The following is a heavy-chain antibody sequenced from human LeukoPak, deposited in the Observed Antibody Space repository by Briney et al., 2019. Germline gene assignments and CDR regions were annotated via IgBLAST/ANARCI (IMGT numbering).Heavy chain of an antibody. D-gene: IGHD1-26*01. Sequence: ASVKVSCKASGYTFTSYGISWVRQAPGQGLEWMGWISAYNGNTNYAQKLQGRVTMTTEKSTSTAYMDLRSLRSDDTAVYYCARVPPRESSPGVVGATRKPYYFDYWGQGTLVTVSS. J-gene: IGHJ4*02. V-gene: IGHV1-18*01. CDR1: GYTFTSYG. CDR2: ISAYNGNT. CDR3: ARVPPRESSPGVVGATRKPYYFDY.